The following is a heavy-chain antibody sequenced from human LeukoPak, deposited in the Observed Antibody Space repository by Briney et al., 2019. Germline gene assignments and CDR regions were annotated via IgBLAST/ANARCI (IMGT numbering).Heavy chain of an antibody. J-gene: IGHJ4*02. Sequence: SGALSLTCAVHGGSFSGYYWRWIRQPPGKGLEWIGEINHSGSTNYNPSLKSRVTISVDTSKNQLSLKMSSVTAADTAVYYCARQDGLLSLDYWGQGTLVTVSS. CDR3: ARQDGLLSLDY. CDR2: INHSGST. D-gene: IGHD3-9*01. V-gene: IGHV4-34*01. CDR1: GGSFSGYY.